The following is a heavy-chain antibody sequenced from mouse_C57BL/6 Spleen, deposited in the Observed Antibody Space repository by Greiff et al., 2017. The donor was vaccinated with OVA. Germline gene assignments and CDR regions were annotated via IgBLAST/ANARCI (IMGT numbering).Heavy chain of an antibody. CDR3: ARRRGNSLDY. D-gene: IGHD2-1*01. J-gene: IGHJ2*01. CDR1: GYSFTGYY. V-gene: IGHV1-42*01. CDR2: INPSTGGT. Sequence: EVKLMESGPELVKPGASVKISCKASGYSFTGYYMNWVKQSPEKSLEWIGEINPSTGGTTYNQKFKAKATLTVDKSSSTAYMQLKSLTSEDSAVYYCARRRGNSLDYWGQGTTLTVSS.